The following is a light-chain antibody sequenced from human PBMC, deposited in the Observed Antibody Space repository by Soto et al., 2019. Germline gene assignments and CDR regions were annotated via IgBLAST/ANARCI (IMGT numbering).Light chain of an antibody. CDR3: QQYHIYSGT. V-gene: IGKV1-5*03. J-gene: IGKJ1*01. Sequence: DIQMTQSPSTLSASLGDRVTITCRASQTIDSWLAWYQQRPGKPPNLLIYKASTLASGVPSGFSGSGSGTEFTLTINSLQPDDFATYYCQQYHIYSGTFGQGTKVDIK. CDR2: KAS. CDR1: QTIDSW.